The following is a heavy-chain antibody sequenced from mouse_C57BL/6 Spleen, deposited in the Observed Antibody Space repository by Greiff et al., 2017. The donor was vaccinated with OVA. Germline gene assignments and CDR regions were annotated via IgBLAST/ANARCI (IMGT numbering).Heavy chain of an antibody. CDR2: INPSNGGT. CDR1: GYTFTSYW. V-gene: IGHV1-53*01. D-gene: IGHD2-1*01. J-gene: IGHJ3*01. CDR3: ARADGNYFWFAD. Sequence: QVQLQQPGTELVKPGASVKLSCKASGYTFTSYWMHWVKQRPGQGLEWIGNINPSNGGTNYNEKVTSKSTLTVDKSSSTAYMHLSSLTSEDSAVDDCARADGNYFWFADWGQGTLVTVSA.